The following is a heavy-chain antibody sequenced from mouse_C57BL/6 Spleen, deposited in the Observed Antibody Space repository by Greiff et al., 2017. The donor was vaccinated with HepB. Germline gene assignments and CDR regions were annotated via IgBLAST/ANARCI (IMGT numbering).Heavy chain of an antibody. CDR1: GYTFTDYY. CDR3: ARRRGNYPYAMDY. V-gene: IGHV1-77*01. D-gene: IGHD2-1*01. Sequence: VQLQQSGAELVKPGASVKISCKASGYTFTDYYINWVKQRPGQGLEWIGKIGPGSGSTYYNEKFKGKATLTADKSASTAYMQLSSLTSEDSAVYFCARRRGNYPYAMDYWGQGTSVTVSS. CDR2: IGPGSGST. J-gene: IGHJ4*01.